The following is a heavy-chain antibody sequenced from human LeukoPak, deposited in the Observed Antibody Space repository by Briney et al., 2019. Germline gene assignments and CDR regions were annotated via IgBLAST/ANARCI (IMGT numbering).Heavy chain of an antibody. CDR1: GGSINNYY. J-gene: IGHJ3*02. CDR3: ARGRYCSADICSGGDAFDI. Sequence: SETLSLTCTVSGGSINNYYWSWIRQPAGKGLEWIGRIYARGSTNYNPSLKSRVTMSVDTSKNQFSLKLSSVTAADTAVYYCARGRYCSADICSGGDAFDIWGQGTMVSVSS. D-gene: IGHD2-15*01. CDR2: IYARGST. V-gene: IGHV4-4*07.